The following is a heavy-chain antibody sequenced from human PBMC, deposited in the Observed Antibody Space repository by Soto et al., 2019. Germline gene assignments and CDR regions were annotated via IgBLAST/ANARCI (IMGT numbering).Heavy chain of an antibody. V-gene: IGHV4-31*03. Sequence: SETLSLTCTVSGGSISSGGYYWSWIRQHPGKGLEWIGYIYYSGSTYYNPSLKSRVTISVDTSKNQFSLKLSSVTAADTAVYYCAKSGSYQDYYFDYWGQGTLVTVSS. CDR2: IYYSGST. J-gene: IGHJ4*02. D-gene: IGHD1-26*01. CDR1: GGSISSGGYY. CDR3: AKSGSYQDYYFDY.